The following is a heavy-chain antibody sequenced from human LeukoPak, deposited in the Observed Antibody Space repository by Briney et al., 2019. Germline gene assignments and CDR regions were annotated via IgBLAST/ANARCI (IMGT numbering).Heavy chain of an antibody. J-gene: IGHJ3*02. D-gene: IGHD1-1*01. V-gene: IGHV1-2*02. Sequence: ASVKVSCQTSGYTFRSNYIHWVRQAPGQGLEWMEWINPNSGGTNYAQKFQGRVTMTRDTSISTAYMELSRLRSDDTAVYYCARPRYNWNEGAFDIWGQGTMVTVSS. CDR2: INPNSGGT. CDR1: GYTFRSNY. CDR3: ARPRYNWNEGAFDI.